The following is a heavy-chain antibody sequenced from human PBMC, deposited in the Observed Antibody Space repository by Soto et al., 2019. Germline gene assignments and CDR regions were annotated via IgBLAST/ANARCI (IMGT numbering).Heavy chain of an antibody. Sequence: QITLKESGPTLVKPTQTLTLTCTFSGFSLSTGGVGVGWIRQPPGKALEWLALIYWDDDKRYSPSLKSRLTVTKDTSNNQVVLTMPTMDPVDTATYYCAHSRCGGDCLRSYSSHYYYGMDVWGQGTTVTVSS. CDR3: AHSRCGGDCLRSYSSHYYYGMDV. D-gene: IGHD2-21*02. J-gene: IGHJ6*02. CDR1: GFSLSTGGVG. CDR2: IYWDDDK. V-gene: IGHV2-5*02.